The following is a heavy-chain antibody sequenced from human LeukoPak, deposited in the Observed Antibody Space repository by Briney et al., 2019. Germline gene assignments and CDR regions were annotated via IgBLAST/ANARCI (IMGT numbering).Heavy chain of an antibody. V-gene: IGHV3-23*01. CDR2: ISGSGGST. CDR3: AKDPYSSGWYNWFDP. Sequence: PGGSLRLSCAASGFTFSIYAMSWVRQAPGKGLEWVSAISGSGGSTYYADSVKGRFTISRDNSKNTLYLQMNSLRAEDTAVYYCAKDPYSSGWYNWFDPWGQGTLVTVSS. J-gene: IGHJ5*02. D-gene: IGHD6-19*01. CDR1: GFTFSIYA.